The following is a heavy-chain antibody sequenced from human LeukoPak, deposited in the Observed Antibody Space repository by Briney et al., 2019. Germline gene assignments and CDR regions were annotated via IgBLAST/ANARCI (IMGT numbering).Heavy chain of an antibody. V-gene: IGHV4-34*01. D-gene: IGHD3-3*01. J-gene: IGHJ4*02. CDR1: GGSFSGYY. CDR3: ARSDFWSGKEIDY. Sequence: ASETLSLTCAVYGGSFSGYYWSWIRQPPGKGLEWIGEINHSGSTNYNPSLKSRVTISVDTSKNQFSLKLSSVTAADTAVYYCARSDFWSGKEIDYWGQGTLVTVPS. CDR2: INHSGST.